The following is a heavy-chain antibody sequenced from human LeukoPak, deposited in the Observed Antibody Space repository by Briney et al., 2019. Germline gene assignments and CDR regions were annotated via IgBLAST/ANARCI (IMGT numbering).Heavy chain of an antibody. CDR3: TRDYGGIRYWYFEL. CDR2: IIPNSGGT. CDR1: GYTFTGYN. D-gene: IGHD4-23*01. J-gene: IGHJ2*01. V-gene: IGHV1-2*02. Sequence: ASVKDSCKASGYTFTGYNMHWVRQAPGQGLGWMGWIIPNSGGTNYAQKFQGRVTMTPDTSISTAYMELSRLRSDDTAVYYCTRDYGGIRYWYFELWGRGTLVTVSS.